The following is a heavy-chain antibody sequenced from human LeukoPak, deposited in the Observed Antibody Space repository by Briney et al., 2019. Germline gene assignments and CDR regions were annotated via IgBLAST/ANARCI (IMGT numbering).Heavy chain of an antibody. CDR2: TNPDGTTT. D-gene: IGHD6-19*01. Sequence: TGGSLRLSCVASGFTFNTYWIHWVRQGPGKGLVWVSLTNPDGTTTTYANSVKGRFTVSRDNARNTLYLQMNSLRGEDAAVYYCARGLAGAYRIMDVWGQGTTVTVS. CDR3: ARGLAGAYRIMDV. CDR1: GFTFNTYW. V-gene: IGHV3-74*01. J-gene: IGHJ6*02.